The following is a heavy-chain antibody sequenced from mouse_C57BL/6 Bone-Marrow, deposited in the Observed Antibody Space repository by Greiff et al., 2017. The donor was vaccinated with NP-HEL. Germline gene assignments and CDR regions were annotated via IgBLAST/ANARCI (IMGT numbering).Heavy chain of an antibody. V-gene: IGHV1-81*01. CDR1: GYTFTSYG. J-gene: IGHJ4*01. Sequence: VQGVESGAELARPGAPVKLSCKASGYTFTSYGISWVKQRTGQGLEWIGEIYPRSGNTYYNEKFKGKATLTADKSSSTAYMELRSLTSEDSAVYFCARVDYGSSPYAMDYWGQGTSVTVSS. CDR2: IYPRSGNT. CDR3: ARVDYGSSPYAMDY. D-gene: IGHD1-1*01.